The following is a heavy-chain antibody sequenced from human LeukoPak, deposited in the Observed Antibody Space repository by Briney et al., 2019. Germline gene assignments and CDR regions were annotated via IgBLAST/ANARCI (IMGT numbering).Heavy chain of an antibody. Sequence: PGGSLRLSCAASGFTFSNYAMNWVRQAPGKGLEWVSGISGGGEGTFYADSEKGRFTISRDISKSTLFLQMNSLRVEDTAVYYCAKATGSYPSNPFDYWGQGTLVTVSS. V-gene: IGHV3-23*01. CDR2: ISGGGEGT. CDR1: GFTFSNYA. CDR3: AKATGSYPSNPFDY. J-gene: IGHJ4*02. D-gene: IGHD1-26*01.